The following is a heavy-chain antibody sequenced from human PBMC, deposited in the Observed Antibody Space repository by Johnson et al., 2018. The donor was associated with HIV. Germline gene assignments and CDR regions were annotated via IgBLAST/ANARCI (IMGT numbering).Heavy chain of an antibody. CDR1: GFTFSSYG. D-gene: IGHD1-26*01. J-gene: IGHJ3*02. CDR3: AREGRLGSYLGGVAFDI. CDR2: TRFDGSKK. V-gene: IGHV3-30*02. Sequence: QVQLVESGGGLVQPGGSLRLSCAASGFTFSSYGMHWVRQTPCKGLEWVAFTRFDGSKKYYAESVKGRFTISRDNSKNTLYLQMNSLRAEDTAVYYCAREGRLGSYLGGVAFDIWGQGTMVTVSS.